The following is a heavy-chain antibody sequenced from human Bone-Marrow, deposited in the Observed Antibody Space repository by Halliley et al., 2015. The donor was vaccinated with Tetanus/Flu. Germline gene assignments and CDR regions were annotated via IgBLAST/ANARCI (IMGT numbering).Heavy chain of an antibody. CDR1: GFTFDDYA. CDR2: ISWRGDGI. CDR3: VKDFGDCGKTDPFDV. J-gene: IGHJ3*01. D-gene: IGHD2-21*02. Sequence: SLRLSCAGSGFTFDDYAMHWVRQPPGKGLEWVSGISWRGDGIDYADSVKGRFTISRDNAQNSLYLQLNSLTTEDTALYYCVKDFGDCGKTDPFDVWGQGTTVTVFS. V-gene: IGHV3-9*01.